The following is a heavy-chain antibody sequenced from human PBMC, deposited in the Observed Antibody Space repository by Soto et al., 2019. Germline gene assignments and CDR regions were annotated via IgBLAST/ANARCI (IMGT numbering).Heavy chain of an antibody. Sequence: PSETLSLTCTVSGGSISSSYWSWIRQPPGKGLEWIGYIYYSVTTNYNPSLKSRVTISVDTSKNQFSLKLSSVTTADTAVYYCARGITRSRYFDYWGQGTLVTVSS. D-gene: IGHD2-2*01. CDR3: ARGITRSRYFDY. CDR2: IYYSVTT. J-gene: IGHJ4*02. CDR1: GGSISSSY. V-gene: IGHV4-59*01.